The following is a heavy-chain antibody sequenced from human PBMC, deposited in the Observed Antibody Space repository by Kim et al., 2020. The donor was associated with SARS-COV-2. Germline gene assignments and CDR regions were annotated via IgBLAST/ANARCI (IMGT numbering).Heavy chain of an antibody. CDR3: ARRRPAANPHYFDY. J-gene: IGHJ4*02. Sequence: SETLSLTCTVSGGSFSCGDCFWAWIRQPPGKGLEWIGTIFYSGNTYHNPSLKSRIAIPVDTSKKQFSLWLSSVTAADTAIYYCARRRPAANPHYFDYWGQGVLVTVS. CDR2: IFYSGNT. D-gene: IGHD6-25*01. V-gene: IGHV4-39*01. CDR1: GGSFSCGDCF.